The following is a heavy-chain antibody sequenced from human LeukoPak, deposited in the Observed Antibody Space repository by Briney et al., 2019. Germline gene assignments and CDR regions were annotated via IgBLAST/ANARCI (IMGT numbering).Heavy chain of an antibody. CDR3: ARGALDIGYSSSWTDKTHYYYYGMDV. D-gene: IGHD6-13*01. CDR2: INHSGST. CDR1: GGSFSGYY. J-gene: IGHJ6*02. V-gene: IGHV4-34*01. Sequence: SETLSLTCAVYGGSFSGYYWSWIRQPPGKGLEWIGEINHSGSTNYNPSLKSQVTISVDTSKNQFSLKLSPVTAADTAVYYCARGALDIGYSSSWTDKTHYYYYGMDVWGQGTTVTVSS.